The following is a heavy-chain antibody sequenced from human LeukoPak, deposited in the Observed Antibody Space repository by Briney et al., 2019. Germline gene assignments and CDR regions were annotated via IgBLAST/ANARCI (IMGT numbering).Heavy chain of an antibody. CDR3: ARVAKGMLYYFDY. CDR1: GFTFGSYA. Sequence: PGGSLRLSCAASGFTFGSYAMHWVRQAPGKGLEWVAVISYDGSNKYYADSVKGRFTISRDNSKNTLYLQMNSLRAEDTAVYYCARVAKGMLYYFDYWGQGTLVTVSS. D-gene: IGHD3-10*01. V-gene: IGHV3-30-3*01. CDR2: ISYDGSNK. J-gene: IGHJ4*02.